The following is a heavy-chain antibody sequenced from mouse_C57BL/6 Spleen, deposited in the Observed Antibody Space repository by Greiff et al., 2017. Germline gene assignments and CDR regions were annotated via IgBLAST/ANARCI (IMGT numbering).Heavy chain of an antibody. CDR2: ISSGGSYT. Sequence: EVQVVESGGDLVKPGGSLKLSCAASGFTFSSYGMSWVRQTPDKRLEWVATISSGGSYTYYPDSVKGRFTISRDNAKNTLYLQMSSLKSEDTAMYYCARGDRGRYFDVWGTGTTVTVSS. D-gene: IGHD2-14*01. J-gene: IGHJ1*03. CDR3: ARGDRGRYFDV. V-gene: IGHV5-6*01. CDR1: GFTFSSYG.